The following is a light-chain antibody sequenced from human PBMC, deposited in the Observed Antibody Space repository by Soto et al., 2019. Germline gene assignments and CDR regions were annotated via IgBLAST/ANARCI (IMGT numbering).Light chain of an antibody. CDR2: EVT. J-gene: IGLJ2*01. Sequence: QSALTQPASVSGSPGQSITISCTGTSGDIGGYNYVSWYQQHPGKAPKLLISEVTNRPSGVSNRFSGSKSGNTASPTISGLQAEDEADYYCSSYTTNIAPVVFGGGTQLTVL. CDR3: SSYTTNIAPVV. V-gene: IGLV2-14*01. CDR1: SGDIGGYNY.